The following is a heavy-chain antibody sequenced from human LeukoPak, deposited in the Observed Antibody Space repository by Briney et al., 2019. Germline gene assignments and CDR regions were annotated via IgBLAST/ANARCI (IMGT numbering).Heavy chain of an antibody. Sequence: PSETLSPTCTVSGDSVSSGLYYWSWIRQTPGEELEWIGWIYYSGSTNYNPSLKSRVTMSVDKSKDRFPLKLSSVTAADTAVYYCARTPSRPYYYYYMDVWSKGTTVTVSS. CDR1: GDSVSSGLYY. V-gene: IGHV4-61*03. J-gene: IGHJ6*03. CDR2: IYYSGST. CDR3: ARTPSRPYYYYYMDV.